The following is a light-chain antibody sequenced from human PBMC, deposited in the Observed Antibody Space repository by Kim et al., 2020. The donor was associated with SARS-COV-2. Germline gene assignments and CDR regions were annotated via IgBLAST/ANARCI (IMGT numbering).Light chain of an antibody. CDR2: SNN. V-gene: IGLV1-44*01. CDR3: AAWDDSLNYV. CDR1: SSNIGSNT. Sequence: PGQRVTSSCSGSSSNIGSNTVNWYQQPPGTAPKLLIYSNNQRPSGVPDRFSGSKSGTSASLAISGLQSEDEADYYCAAWDDSLNYVFGTGTKVTVL. J-gene: IGLJ1*01.